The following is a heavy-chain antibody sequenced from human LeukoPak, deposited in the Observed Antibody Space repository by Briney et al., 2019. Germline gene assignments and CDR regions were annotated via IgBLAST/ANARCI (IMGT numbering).Heavy chain of an antibody. CDR2: IYYTGST. CDR3: ARGANYWPQWWFDP. V-gene: IGHV4-59*01. CDR1: GGSISTYY. D-gene: IGHD4/OR15-4a*01. J-gene: IGHJ5*02. Sequence: PSETLSLTCTVSGGSISTYYWSWIRQPPGKGLEWIGYIYYTGSTSYNPSLKSRVTMSLDASKNQFSLELNSVTPADTAVYYCARGANYWPQWWFDPWGRGTLVSVSS.